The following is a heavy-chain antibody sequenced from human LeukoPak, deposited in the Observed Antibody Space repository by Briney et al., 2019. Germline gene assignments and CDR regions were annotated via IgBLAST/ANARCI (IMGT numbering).Heavy chain of an antibody. J-gene: IGHJ4*02. CDR1: GHTFSDHYAPHY. D-gene: IGHD6-19*01. CDR3: ARDSSGWRSDFDY. CDR2: INPNTGGT. Sequence: GASVKVSCKASGHTFSDHYAPHYMHWVRQAPGQGLEWMGWINPNTGGTNYAQNFQGRVTMTRDTSLSTVYMELSRLRSDDTAVYYCARDSSGWRSDFDYWGQGTLVTVSS. V-gene: IGHV1-2*02.